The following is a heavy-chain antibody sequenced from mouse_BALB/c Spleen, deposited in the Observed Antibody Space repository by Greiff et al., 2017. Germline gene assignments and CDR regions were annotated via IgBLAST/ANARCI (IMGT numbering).Heavy chain of an antibody. J-gene: IGHJ4*01. Sequence: EVQLVESGGGLVQPKGSLKLSCAASGFTFNTYAMNWVRQAPGKGLEWVARIRSKSNNYATYYADSVKDRFTISRDDSQSMLYLQMNNLKTEDTAMYYCVRQWDYGYYAMDYWGQGTSVTVSS. CDR2: IRSKSNNYAT. V-gene: IGHV10-1*02. D-gene: IGHD2-4*01. CDR1: GFTFNTYA. CDR3: VRQWDYGYYAMDY.